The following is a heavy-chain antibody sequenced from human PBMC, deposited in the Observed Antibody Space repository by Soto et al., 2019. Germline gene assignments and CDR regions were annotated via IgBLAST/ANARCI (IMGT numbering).Heavy chain of an antibody. D-gene: IGHD6-13*01. CDR3: AREGLSPLAAAGVVFDY. Sequence: ESGGGVVQPGRSLRLSCAASGFTFSSYGMHWVRQAPGKGLEWVAVIWYDGSNKYYADSVKGRFTISRDNSKNTLYLQMNSLRAEDTAVYYCAREGLSPLAAAGVVFDYWGQGTLVTVSS. CDR2: IWYDGSNK. CDR1: GFTFSSYG. V-gene: IGHV3-33*01. J-gene: IGHJ4*02.